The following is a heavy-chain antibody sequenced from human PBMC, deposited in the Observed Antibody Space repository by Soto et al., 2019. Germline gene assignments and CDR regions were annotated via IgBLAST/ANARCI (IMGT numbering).Heavy chain of an antibody. J-gene: IGHJ4*02. CDR1: GGSFSGYY. CDR2: INHSGST. D-gene: IGHD2-2*01. CDR3: ARGIVLGYCSSTSCYPTFDY. Sequence: SETLSLTCAVYGGSFSGYYWSWIRQPPGKGLEWIGEINHSGSTNYNPSLKSRVTISVDTSKNQFSLKLSSETAADTAVYYCARGIVLGYCSSTSCYPTFDYWGQGTLVTVSS. V-gene: IGHV4-34*01.